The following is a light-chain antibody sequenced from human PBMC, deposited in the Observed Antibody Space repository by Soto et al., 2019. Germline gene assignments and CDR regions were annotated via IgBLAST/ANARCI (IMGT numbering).Light chain of an antibody. Sequence: QSVLIQPPSASGTPGQGVTISCSGVSANIGTNYVNWYQQLPGTAPKLLIHSNNQRPAGVPDRFSGSKSGTSASLAISGLRSEDEAEYFCASWDGSLNGRFVFGSGTKVTVL. CDR1: SANIGTNY. CDR2: SNN. V-gene: IGLV1-47*02. J-gene: IGLJ1*01. CDR3: ASWDGSLNGRFV.